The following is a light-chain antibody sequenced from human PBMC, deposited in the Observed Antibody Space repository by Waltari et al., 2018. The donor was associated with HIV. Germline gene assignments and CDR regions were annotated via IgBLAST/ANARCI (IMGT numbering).Light chain of an antibody. CDR1: TSNIGSRS. CDR2: DDN. Sequence: QSVLTQTPSVSAAPGQKVTISCFGSTSNIGSRSVSWYQRLPGTAPKLLIYDDNERPSGIPDRFSASRSGTSATLGIAGLQTGDEADYYCVTWDHSLGAVVFGGGTKLTVL. V-gene: IGLV1-51*01. CDR3: VTWDHSLGAVV. J-gene: IGLJ3*02.